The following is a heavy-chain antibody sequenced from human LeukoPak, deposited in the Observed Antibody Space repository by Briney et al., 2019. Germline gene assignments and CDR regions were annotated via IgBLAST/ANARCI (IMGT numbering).Heavy chain of an antibody. D-gene: IGHD6-13*01. CDR3: ARGGMASAGRGDGFDP. CDR1: GFTFSGYW. Sequence: GGSLRLSCAASGFTFSGYWMHWVRQAPGEGLVWVSRISSDGRSTTYADSVKGRITISRDNAKNTLYLQVKSLRAEDMAVYYCARGGMASAGRGDGFDPWGQGTLVTVSS. V-gene: IGHV3-74*01. J-gene: IGHJ5*02. CDR2: ISSDGRST.